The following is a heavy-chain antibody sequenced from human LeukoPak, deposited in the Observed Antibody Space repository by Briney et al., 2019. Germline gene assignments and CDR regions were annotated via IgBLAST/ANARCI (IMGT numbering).Heavy chain of an antibody. J-gene: IGHJ3*02. Sequence: ASVKVSCKASGYTFTSYGISWVRQAPGQGLEWMGRIIPILGIANYAQKFQGRVTITADKSTSTAYMELSSLRSEDTAVYYCAMDSSSWMEDAFDIWGQGTMVTVSS. CDR1: GYTFTSYG. D-gene: IGHD6-13*01. CDR2: IIPILGIA. CDR3: AMDSSSWMEDAFDI. V-gene: IGHV1-69*04.